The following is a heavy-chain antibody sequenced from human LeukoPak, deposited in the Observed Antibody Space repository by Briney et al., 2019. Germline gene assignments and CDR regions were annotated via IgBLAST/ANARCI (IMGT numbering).Heavy chain of an antibody. Sequence: GGSLRLSCTTSGFSFSFYGIHWVRQAPGKGLAWVAFIRYDSRIIHYADSVKGRFTISRDNSKNTVFLQMNSLKIEDTAVYYCAKNDYGTDSDFYYMDFWGKGTKVTVSS. CDR1: GFSFSFYG. J-gene: IGHJ6*03. V-gene: IGHV3-30*02. CDR2: IRYDSRII. CDR3: AKNDYGTDSDFYYMDF. D-gene: IGHD3/OR15-3a*01.